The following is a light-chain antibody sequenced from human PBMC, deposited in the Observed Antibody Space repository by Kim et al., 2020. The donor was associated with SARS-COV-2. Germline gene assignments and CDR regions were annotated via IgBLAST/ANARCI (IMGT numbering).Light chain of an antibody. J-gene: IGLJ1*01. CDR2: EVS. CDR3: SSYAGSSNYV. CDR1: SSDVGGYNY. V-gene: IGLV2-8*01. Sequence: GQSFTISCTGTSSDVGGYNYVSWYQQPPGKAPKLIIYEVSKRPSGVPDRFSGSKSGNTASLTVAGLQAEDEADYYCSSYAGSSNYVFGTGTKVTVL.